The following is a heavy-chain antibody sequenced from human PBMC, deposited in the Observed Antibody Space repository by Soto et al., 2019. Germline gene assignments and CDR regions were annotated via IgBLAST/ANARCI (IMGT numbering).Heavy chain of an antibody. CDR3: ARGQRFSDWFDP. J-gene: IGHJ5*02. D-gene: IGHD3-3*01. CDR1: GGAISTYH. Sequence: QVQLQESGPGLVKPSETLSLTCTVSGGAISTYHWPWLRQPAGKGLEWIGRIYSSGSTKYNPSLKSRVTMSLDTSKNQFSLRLSSVTAADTAVYYCARGQRFSDWFDPWGQGTLVTVSS. V-gene: IGHV4-4*07. CDR2: IYSSGST.